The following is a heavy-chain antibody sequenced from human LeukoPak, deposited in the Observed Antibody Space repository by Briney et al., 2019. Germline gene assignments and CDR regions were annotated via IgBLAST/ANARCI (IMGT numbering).Heavy chain of an antibody. Sequence: SETLSLTCAVYGGSFSGYYWSWIRQPPGKGLEWIGEINHSGSTNYNPSLKSRVTISVDTSKNQFSLKLSSVTAADTAVYYCARGYIAAAVPYHYYYMDVWGKGTTVTVSS. D-gene: IGHD6-13*01. CDR1: GGSFSGYY. V-gene: IGHV4-34*01. CDR2: INHSGST. J-gene: IGHJ6*03. CDR3: ARGYIAAAVPYHYYYMDV.